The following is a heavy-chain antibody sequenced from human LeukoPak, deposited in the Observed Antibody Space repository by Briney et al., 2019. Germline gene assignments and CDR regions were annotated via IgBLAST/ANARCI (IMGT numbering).Heavy chain of an antibody. CDR2: INHSGST. CDR1: GDSISSYY. CDR3: ARGLGYSYEWSLFDY. Sequence: PSETLSLTCTVSGDSISSYYWSWIRQPPGKGLEWIGEINHSGSTNYNPSLKSRVTISVDTSKNQFSLKLSSVTAADTAVYYCARGLGYSYEWSLFDYWGQGTLVTVSS. D-gene: IGHD5-18*01. V-gene: IGHV4-34*01. J-gene: IGHJ4*02.